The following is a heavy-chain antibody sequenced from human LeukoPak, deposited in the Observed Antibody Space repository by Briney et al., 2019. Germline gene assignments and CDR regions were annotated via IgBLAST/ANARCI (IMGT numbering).Heavy chain of an antibody. Sequence: SETLSLTCTVSGGSISSGSYYWSWIRQPAGKGLEWIGRIYTSGSTNYNPSLKSRVTISVDTSKNQFSLQLSSVTAADTAVYYCARSAGGYRAFDIWGQGTMVTVSS. CDR2: IYTSGST. V-gene: IGHV4-61*02. J-gene: IGHJ3*02. CDR1: GGSISSGSYY. D-gene: IGHD3-10*01. CDR3: ARSAGGYRAFDI.